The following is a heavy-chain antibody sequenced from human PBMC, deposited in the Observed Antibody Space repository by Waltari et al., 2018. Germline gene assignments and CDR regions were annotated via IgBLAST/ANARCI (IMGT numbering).Heavy chain of an antibody. J-gene: IGHJ4*02. CDR2: MYFTGNT. V-gene: IGHV4-59*01. D-gene: IGHD2-15*01. CDR1: GGSMNSYY. Sequence: QVQLQESGPGLVKPSETLSLTCTVSGGSMNSYYWSWIRQPPGKGLEWIGYMYFTGNTYYNPSLKSRVTISLDTSKKHFSLRLTSVTAADTALYFCARTPLGYCSGGNCYSGYYFDYWGQGTLVTVSS. CDR3: ARTPLGYCSGGNCYSGYYFDY.